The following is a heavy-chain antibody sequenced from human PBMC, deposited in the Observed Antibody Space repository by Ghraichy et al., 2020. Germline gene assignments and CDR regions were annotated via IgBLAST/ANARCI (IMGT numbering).Heavy chain of an antibody. V-gene: IGHV3-33*01. J-gene: IGHJ4*02. Sequence: LSLTCAASGFTFSSYGMHWVRQAPGKGLEWVAVIWYDGSNKYYADSVKGRFTISRDNSKNTLYLQMNSLRAEDTAVYYCARGTTTVVTPPNYWGQGTLVTVSS. D-gene: IGHD4-23*01. CDR3: ARGTTTVVTPPNY. CDR1: GFTFSSYG. CDR2: IWYDGSNK.